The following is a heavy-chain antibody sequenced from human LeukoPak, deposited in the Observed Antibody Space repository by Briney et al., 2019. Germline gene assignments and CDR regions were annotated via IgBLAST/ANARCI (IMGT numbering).Heavy chain of an antibody. CDR3: ARDSDDVDTAMVPFDY. CDR1: GGTFSSYA. D-gene: IGHD5-18*01. CDR2: IIPILGIA. Sequence: GSSVKVSRKASGGTFSSYAISWVRQAPGQGLEWMGRIIPILGIANYAQKFQGRVTITADKSTSTAYMELSSLRSEDTAVYYCARDSDDVDTAMVPFDYWGQGTLVTVSS. V-gene: IGHV1-69*04. J-gene: IGHJ4*02.